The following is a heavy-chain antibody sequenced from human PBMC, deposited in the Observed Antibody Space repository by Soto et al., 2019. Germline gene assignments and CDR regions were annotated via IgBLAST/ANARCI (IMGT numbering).Heavy chain of an antibody. D-gene: IGHD3-22*01. CDR3: ASDYSGHSADPNYYGVDV. Sequence: SETLSLTCTVSGASISSTSYYWGWIRQPPGKGLEWIGNIYYSGSTNYNPSLKSRVTISVDTSKNLFSLKLSSVTAADTAVYYCASDYSGHSADPNYYGVDVWGQGTTVTVSS. CDR2: IYYSGST. J-gene: IGHJ6*02. V-gene: IGHV4-39*01. CDR1: GASISSTSYY.